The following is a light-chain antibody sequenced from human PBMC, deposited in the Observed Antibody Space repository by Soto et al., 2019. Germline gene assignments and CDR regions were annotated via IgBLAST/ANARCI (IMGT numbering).Light chain of an antibody. J-gene: IGKJ3*01. V-gene: IGKV3-20*01. CDR3: QQYGSSPPVT. CDR1: QSVTGSY. CDR2: GAS. Sequence: EIVLTQSPGTLSLSPGERATLSCRASQSVTGSYLAWYQQKPGQAPRLLIYGASSRASGIPDRFSGSGSGTDFTLTISRLEPEDFAVYDCQQYGSSPPVTFGPGTKVDMK.